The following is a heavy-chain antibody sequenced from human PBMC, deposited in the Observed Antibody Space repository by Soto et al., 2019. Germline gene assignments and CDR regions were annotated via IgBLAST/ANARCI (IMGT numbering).Heavy chain of an antibody. D-gene: IGHD4-17*01. CDR1: GFTFSSYA. CDR2: ISGSGGST. CDR3: AKDGAQVSRVPSTGRPTVTTNWEAFDI. Sequence: GGSLRLSCAASGFTFSSYAMSWVRQAPGKGLEWVSAISGSGGSTYYADSVKGRFTISRDNSKNTLYLQMNSLRAEDTAVYYCAKDGAQVSRVPSTGRPTVTTNWEAFDIWGQGTMVTVSS. V-gene: IGHV3-23*01. J-gene: IGHJ3*02.